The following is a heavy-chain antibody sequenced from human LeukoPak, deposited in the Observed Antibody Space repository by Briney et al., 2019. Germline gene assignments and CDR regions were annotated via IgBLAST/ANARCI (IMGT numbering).Heavy chain of an antibody. J-gene: IGHJ3*02. D-gene: IGHD1-26*01. CDR1: GYSISSGYY. Sequence: PSETPSLTCTVSGYSISSGYYWGWIRQPPGKGLEWIGSIYHSGSTYYNPSLKSRVTISVDTSKNQFSLKLSSVTAADTAVYYCARVRIVGATDAFDIWGQGTMVTVSS. V-gene: IGHV4-38-2*02. CDR2: IYHSGST. CDR3: ARVRIVGATDAFDI.